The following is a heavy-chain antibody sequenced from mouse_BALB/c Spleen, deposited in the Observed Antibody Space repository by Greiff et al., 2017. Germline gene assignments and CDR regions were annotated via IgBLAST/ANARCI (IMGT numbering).Heavy chain of an antibody. V-gene: IGHV14-3*02. CDR1: GFNIKDTY. J-gene: IGHJ2*01. CDR2: IDPANGNT. CDR3: ADYYYGSSDY. Sequence: EVKLLESGAELVKPGASVKLSCTASGFNIKDTYMHWVKQRPEQGLEWIGRIDPANGNTKYDPKFQGKATITADTSSNTAYLQLSSLTSEDTAVYYCADYYYGSSDYWGQGTTLTVSS. D-gene: IGHD1-1*01.